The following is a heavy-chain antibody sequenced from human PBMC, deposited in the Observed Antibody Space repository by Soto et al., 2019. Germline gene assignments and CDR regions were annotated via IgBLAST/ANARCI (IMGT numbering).Heavy chain of an antibody. CDR3: ARESLTGDGGGAFDI. D-gene: IGHD7-27*01. Sequence: ASVKVSCKASGYTFTGYYMHWVRQAPGQGLEWMGWINPNSGGTNYAQKFQGWVTMTRDTSISTAYMELSRLRSDDTAWYFCARESLTGDGGGAFDIWGQGTMVTVSS. V-gene: IGHV1-2*04. CDR1: GYTFTGYY. CDR2: INPNSGGT. J-gene: IGHJ3*02.